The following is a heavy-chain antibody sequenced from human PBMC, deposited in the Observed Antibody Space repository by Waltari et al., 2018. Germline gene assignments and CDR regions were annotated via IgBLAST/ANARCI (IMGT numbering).Heavy chain of an antibody. D-gene: IGHD3-10*01. CDR1: GGSFSGYY. CDR3: ARDFKPPYGSGSYYRY. CDR2: INHSGST. J-gene: IGHJ4*02. V-gene: IGHV4-34*01. Sequence: QVQLQQWGAGLLKPSETLSLTCAVYGGSFSGYYWSWIRQPPGKGLEWIGEINHSGSTNYNPSLKSRVTISVDTSKNQFSLKLSSVTAADTAVYYCARDFKPPYGSGSYYRYWGQGTLVTVSS.